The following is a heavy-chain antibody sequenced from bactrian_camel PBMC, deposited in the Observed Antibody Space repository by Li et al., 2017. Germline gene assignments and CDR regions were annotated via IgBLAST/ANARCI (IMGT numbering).Heavy chain of an antibody. Sequence: QVQLVESGGGSVQAGGSLRLSCGASGSIYGDACVGWLRQAPGKEREGVAAIDSDGIASYAESVKGRFTVSRDNAKNTLYLQLNSLKTEDTAVYYSAIGRTTGVGQLGMTTGVKGPRSPSP. CDR2: IDSDGIA. CDR1: GSIYGDAC. D-gene: IGHD8*01. J-gene: IGHJ4*01. V-gene: IGHV3S53*01. CDR3: AIGRTTGVGQLGMTT.